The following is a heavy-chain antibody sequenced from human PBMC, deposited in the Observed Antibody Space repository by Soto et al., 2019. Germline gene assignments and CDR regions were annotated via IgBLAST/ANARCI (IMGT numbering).Heavy chain of an antibody. V-gene: IGHV1-8*01. D-gene: IGHD6-13*01. Sequence: NWLRHTKGKGLEWMGWMNLNSGNTGYAQKFQGRVTMTRNTSISTAYMELSSLRSEDTAVYYCARVFAEEEASHRSWYGLLASWGKGSPVPVS. CDR3: ARVFAEEEASHRSWYGLLAS. CDR2: MNLNSGNT. J-gene: IGHJ1*01.